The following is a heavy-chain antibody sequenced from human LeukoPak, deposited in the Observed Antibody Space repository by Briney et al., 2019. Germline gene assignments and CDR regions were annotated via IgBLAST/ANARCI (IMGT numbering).Heavy chain of an antibody. J-gene: IGHJ6*02. Sequence: SQTLSLTCTVSGGSISSGGYYWSWIRQHPGKGLEWIGYIYYSGSTYYNPSLKSRVTISVDTSKNQFSLKLSSVTAADTAADTAVYYCASAPDYYYYGMDVWGQGTTVTVSS. CDR2: IYYSGST. CDR1: GGSISSGGYY. CDR3: ASAPDYYYYGMDV. V-gene: IGHV4-31*03.